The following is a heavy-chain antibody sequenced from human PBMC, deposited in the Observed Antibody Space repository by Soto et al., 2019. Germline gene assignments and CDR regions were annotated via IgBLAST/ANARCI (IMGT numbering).Heavy chain of an antibody. CDR2: ISATGGST. Sequence: EVQLLESGGGLVQPGGSLRLSCAASGFTFTSFAMAWVRQAPGKGLEWVSGISATGGSTHYADSVKGRFTISRDNSRNTKYLQMNSLRAEDTAGYYCAIGWAYCGGDCTRAYWGQGTLVTVSS. V-gene: IGHV3-23*01. CDR3: AIGWAYCGGDCTRAY. D-gene: IGHD2-21*02. CDR1: GFTFTSFA. J-gene: IGHJ4*02.